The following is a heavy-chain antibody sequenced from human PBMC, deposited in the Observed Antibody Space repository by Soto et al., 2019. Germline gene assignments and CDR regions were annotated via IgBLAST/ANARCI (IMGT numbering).Heavy chain of an antibody. CDR3: ARWKYGSGSSKQFDY. CDR1: GGTFSSYA. J-gene: IGHJ4*02. D-gene: IGHD3-10*01. V-gene: IGHV1-69*01. Sequence: QVQLVQSGAEVKKPGSSVKVSCKASGGTFSSYAISWVRQAPGQGLEWMGGIIPIFGTANYAQKFQGRVTITADESTRTADKELSSLRSEDPAVYYCARWKYGSGSSKQFDYWGQGTLVTVSS. CDR2: IIPIFGTA.